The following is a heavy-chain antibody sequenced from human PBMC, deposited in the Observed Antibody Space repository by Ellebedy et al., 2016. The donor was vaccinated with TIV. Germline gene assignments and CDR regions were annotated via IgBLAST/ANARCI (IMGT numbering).Heavy chain of an antibody. CDR1: GFTFSSYS. CDR3: ATEGQRWLQFYFDY. CDR2: ITSSSTNI. D-gene: IGHD5-24*01. J-gene: IGHJ4*02. Sequence: GGSLRLXXAASGFTFSSYSMNWVRQAPGKGLEWVSYITSSSTNIQYTDSVKDRFTISRDNSKNTVYLQMNSLRAEDTALYYCATEGQRWLQFYFDYWGQGTLVTVSS. V-gene: IGHV3-48*01.